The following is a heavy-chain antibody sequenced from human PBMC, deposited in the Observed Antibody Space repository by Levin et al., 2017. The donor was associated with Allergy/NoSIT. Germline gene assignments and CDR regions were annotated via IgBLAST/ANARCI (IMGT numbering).Heavy chain of an antibody. Sequence: GGSLRLSCAASGFTVSSYWMSWDRQAPGKGLEWVANIKQDGSEKYYVDSVKGRFTISRDNAKNSLYLQMNSLRAEDSAVYYCARESIYGRFLEWPNPGDMDGWGQGTTVTVSS. D-gene: IGHD3-3*01. CDR3: ARESIYGRFLEWPNPGDMDG. V-gene: IGHV3-7*01. CDR1: GFTVSSYW. CDR2: IKQDGSEK. J-gene: IGHJ6*02.